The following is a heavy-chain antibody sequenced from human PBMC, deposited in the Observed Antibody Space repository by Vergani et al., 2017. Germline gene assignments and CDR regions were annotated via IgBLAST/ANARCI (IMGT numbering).Heavy chain of an antibody. J-gene: IGHJ3*02. D-gene: IGHD3-10*01. CDR3: VRDQVTMLRGSDALDI. Sequence: EVQLVESGGDLVQPGRSLRLSCTASGFTFGSYAMDWFRQAPGQGLEWVGGIRSKAHGQATIYAASVKGRFTISRDDSKSIAYLQMNNLQTEDTAMYYCVRDQVTMLRGSDALDIWGQGTMVTVSS. CDR2: IRSKAHGQAT. CDR1: GFTFGSYA. V-gene: IGHV3-49*03.